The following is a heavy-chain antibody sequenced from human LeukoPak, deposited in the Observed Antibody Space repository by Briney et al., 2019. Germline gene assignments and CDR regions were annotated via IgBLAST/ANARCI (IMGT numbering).Heavy chain of an antibody. Sequence: ASVMVSCKASGGTFNYYTINWVRQAPGQGLEWMGRIVPMFGIPDYAQKFQGRVTLTADKSTSTAYMELSSLRSEDTAMYYCAIMGGSTTRAVDYWAQGTLVTVSS. CDR1: GGTFNYYT. CDR3: AIMGGSTTRAVDY. CDR2: IVPMFGIP. J-gene: IGHJ4*02. V-gene: IGHV1-69*02. D-gene: IGHD2-8*01.